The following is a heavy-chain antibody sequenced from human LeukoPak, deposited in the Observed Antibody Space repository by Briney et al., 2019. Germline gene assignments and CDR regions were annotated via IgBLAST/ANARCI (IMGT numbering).Heavy chain of an antibody. CDR3: ARGSVVPAATYYNWFDP. Sequence: ASVKVSCKASGGTFSSYAISWVRQAPGQGLEWMGGIIPIFGTANDAQKFQGRVTITTDESTSTAYMELSSLRSEDTAVYYCARGSVVPAATYYNWFDPWGQGTLVTVSS. J-gene: IGHJ5*02. CDR1: GGTFSSYA. CDR2: IIPIFGTA. D-gene: IGHD2-2*01. V-gene: IGHV1-69*05.